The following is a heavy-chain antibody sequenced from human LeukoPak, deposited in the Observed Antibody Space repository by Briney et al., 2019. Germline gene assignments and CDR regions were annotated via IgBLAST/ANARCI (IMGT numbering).Heavy chain of an antibody. Sequence: SEILSLTCTVSGGSISSYYWSWIRQPPGKRLEWIGYIYTSGSTNYNPSLKSRVTISVDTSKNQFSLKLSSVTAADTAVYYCARLYGDYVSLNYYYYYMDVWGKGTTVTVSS. D-gene: IGHD4-17*01. V-gene: IGHV4-4*09. CDR1: GGSISSYY. CDR3: ARLYGDYVSLNYYYYYMDV. CDR2: IYTSGST. J-gene: IGHJ6*03.